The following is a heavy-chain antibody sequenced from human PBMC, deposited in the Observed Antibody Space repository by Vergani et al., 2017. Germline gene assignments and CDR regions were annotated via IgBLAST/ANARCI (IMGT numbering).Heavy chain of an antibody. CDR2: IYWNDDQ. CDR3: VYXKTECGTIGCFYPFDYFYYMDV. J-gene: IGHJ6*03. Sequence: QITLKESGPTLVKPTQTLTLTCTFSGFSLNTRGVSVAWIRQPPGKALDWLALIYWNDDQHYSPSLNNRVTITKDTSKNQVVLTMTNMDYVDTGTYYCVYXKTECGTIGCFYPFDYFYYMDVWGKGTTVTVSS. CDR1: GFSLNTRGVS. V-gene: IGHV2-5*04. D-gene: IGHD1-7*01.